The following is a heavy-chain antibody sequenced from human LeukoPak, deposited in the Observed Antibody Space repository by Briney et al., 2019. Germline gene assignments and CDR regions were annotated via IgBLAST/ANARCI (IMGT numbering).Heavy chain of an antibody. D-gene: IGHD3-22*01. CDR1: GGSFSGYY. CDR2: INHSGST. V-gene: IGHV4-34*01. Sequence: SETLSLTRAVYGGSFSGYYWSWIRQPPGKGLEWIGEINHSGSTNYNPSLKSRVTISVDTSKNQFSLKLSSVTAADTAVYYCARGLGESYYYDSSGYALFDYWGQGTLVTVSS. J-gene: IGHJ4*02. CDR3: ARGLGESYYYDSSGYALFDY.